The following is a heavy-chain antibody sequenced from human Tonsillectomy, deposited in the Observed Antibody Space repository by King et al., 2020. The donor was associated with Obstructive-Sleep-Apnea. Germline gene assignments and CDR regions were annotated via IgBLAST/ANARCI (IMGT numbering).Heavy chain of an antibody. J-gene: IGHJ6*02. D-gene: IGHD4-17*01. CDR2: IRYDGSDK. CDR1: GFTFSLYG. CDR3: ARRARHYGDSRGDAMDV. Sequence: VQLVESGGGVVQTGRSLRLSCAASGFTFSLYGMHWVRQAPGKGLEWVAFIRYDGSDKYYIDSVEGRFTISRDNSKNTLYLQMYSLRVEDTAVYFCARRARHYGDSRGDAMDVWGQGTTVTVSS. V-gene: IGHV3-30*02.